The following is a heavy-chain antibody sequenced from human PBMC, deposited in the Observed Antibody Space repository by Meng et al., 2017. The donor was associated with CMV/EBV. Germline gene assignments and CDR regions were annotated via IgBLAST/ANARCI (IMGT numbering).Heavy chain of an antibody. D-gene: IGHD2-2*01. J-gene: IGHJ6*02. CDR2: IIPILGIA. Sequence: SVKVSCKASGGTFSSYAISWVRQAPGQGLEWMGGIIPILGIANYAQKFQGRVTITADKSTSTAYMELNSLRAEDTAVYYCARVNIVVVPAAIDGSSFSYYGMDVWGQGTTVTVSS. CDR1: GGTFSSYA. CDR3: ARVNIVVVPAAIDGSSFSYYGMDV. V-gene: IGHV1-69*10.